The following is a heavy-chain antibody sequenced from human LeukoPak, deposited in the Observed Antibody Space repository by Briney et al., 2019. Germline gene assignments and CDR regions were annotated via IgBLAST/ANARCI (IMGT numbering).Heavy chain of an antibody. D-gene: IGHD5-18*01. CDR3: ARSDTAMVWDY. CDR1: GFTFSSYA. J-gene: IGHJ4*02. V-gene: IGHV3-30*04. CDR2: ISYDGSNK. Sequence: PGGSLRLSCAASGFTFSSYAMHWVRQAPGKGLEWVAVISYDGSNKYYADSVKGRFTISRDNSKNTLYLQMNSLRAEDTAVYYCARSDTAMVWDYWGQGTLVTVSS.